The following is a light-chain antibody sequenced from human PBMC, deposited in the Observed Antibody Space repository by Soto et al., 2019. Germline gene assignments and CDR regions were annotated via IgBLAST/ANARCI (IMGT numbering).Light chain of an antibody. CDR3: QQVKRSPLT. CDR1: EDISSY. V-gene: IGKV1-9*01. Sequence: DIQLTQSPSFLSASVGDRVSITCRASEDISSYLAWYQRKPGKAPKVLISGASTLQSGVPSSFSGSGSGTEFTLTISSLQPEDFATYSCQQVKRSPLTFGGGTKVDIK. J-gene: IGKJ4*01. CDR2: GAS.